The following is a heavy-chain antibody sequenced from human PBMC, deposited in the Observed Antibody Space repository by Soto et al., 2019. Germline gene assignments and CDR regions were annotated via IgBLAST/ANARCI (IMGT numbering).Heavy chain of an antibody. CDR3: AAGDSSGYYGG. D-gene: IGHD3-22*01. J-gene: IGHJ4*02. CDR2: ISAYNGNT. Sequence: ASVKVSCKASGYTFTSYGISWVRQAPGQGLEWMGWISAYNGNTNYAQKLQGRVTMTTDTSTSTAYMELSNLRSDDTAVYYCAAGDSSGYYGGWGQGTQVTVSS. CDR1: GYTFTSYG. V-gene: IGHV1-18*01.